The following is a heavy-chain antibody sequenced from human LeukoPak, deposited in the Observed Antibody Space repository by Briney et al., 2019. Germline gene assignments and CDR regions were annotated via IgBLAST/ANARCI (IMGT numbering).Heavy chain of an antibody. CDR3: ARDRYYYGMDV. CDR1: GFTVSSNY. J-gene: IGHJ6*02. Sequence: GGSLRLSCAASGFTVSSNYMSWVRQAPGKGLEWVSVIYSGGSTYYADSVKGRFTISRDNSKNTLCLQMNSLRAEDTAVYYCARDRYYYGMDVWGQGTTVTVSS. V-gene: IGHV3-53*01. CDR2: IYSGGST.